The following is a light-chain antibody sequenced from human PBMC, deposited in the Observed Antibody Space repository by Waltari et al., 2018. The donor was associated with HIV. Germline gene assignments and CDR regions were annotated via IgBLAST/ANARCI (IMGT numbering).Light chain of an antibody. CDR1: NIGSKN. Sequence: YDLSQPLSVSVDLGQTARITCGGDNIGSKNVHWYQQKPGQAPVLVIYRSRNRPSGITDRISASKAGSMVTLIISRVQIEDEADYFCQVWDSRTMVFGGGTTLTVL. V-gene: IGLV3-9*01. J-gene: IGLJ2*01. CDR2: RSR. CDR3: QVWDSRTMV.